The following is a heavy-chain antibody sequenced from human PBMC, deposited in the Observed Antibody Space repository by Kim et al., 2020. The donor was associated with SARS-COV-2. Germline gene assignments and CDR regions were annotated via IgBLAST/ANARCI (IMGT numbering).Heavy chain of an antibody. CDR1: GFTFSSYA. D-gene: IGHD2-2*02. Sequence: GGSLRLSCAASGFTFSSYAMSWVRQAPGKGLEWVSAISGSGGSTYYADSVKGRFTISRDNSKNTLYLQMNSLRAEDTAVYYCAKELHPVELLYYDAFDIWGQGTMVTVSS. CDR2: ISGSGGST. J-gene: IGHJ3*02. CDR3: AKELHPVELLYYDAFDI. V-gene: IGHV3-23*01.